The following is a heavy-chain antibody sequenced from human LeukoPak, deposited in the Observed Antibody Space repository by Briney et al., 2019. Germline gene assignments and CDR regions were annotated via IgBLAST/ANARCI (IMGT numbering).Heavy chain of an antibody. V-gene: IGHV3-30-3*01. CDR1: GFTFSSYA. CDR3: ARDGGDRFLEWLSGTDFDY. Sequence: GGSLRLSCAASGFTFSSYAMHWVRQAPGKGLEWVTVISYDGSNKYYADSVKGRFTISRDNSKNTLYLQMNSLRAEDTAVYYCARDGGDRFLEWLSGTDFDYWGQGTLVTVSS. D-gene: IGHD3-3*01. CDR2: ISYDGSNK. J-gene: IGHJ4*02.